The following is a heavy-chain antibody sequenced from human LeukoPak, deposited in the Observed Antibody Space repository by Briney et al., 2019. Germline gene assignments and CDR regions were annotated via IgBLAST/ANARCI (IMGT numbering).Heavy chain of an antibody. CDR3: ASGYSGYDYYYYYYMDD. J-gene: IGHJ6*03. V-gene: IGHV1-18*01. Sequence: ASVKVSCKASGYTCTSYGIRWVRQAPGQGLEWMGWISAYNGNTNYAQKLQGRVTMTTDTSTSTAYMELRSLRSDDTAVYYCASGYSGYDYYYYYYMDDGGKGTTVTVSS. CDR2: ISAYNGNT. CDR1: GYTCTSYG. D-gene: IGHD5-12*01.